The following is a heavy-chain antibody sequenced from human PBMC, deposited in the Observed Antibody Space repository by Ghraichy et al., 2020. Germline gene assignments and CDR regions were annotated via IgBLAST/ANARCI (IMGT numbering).Heavy chain of an antibody. CDR3: ATTYFDFWSGPSIDS. Sequence: SETLSLTCTVSGGSIRSFYWSWIRQPAGKGLEWIGRIHASGSTNYNPSLKSRINLSLDTSKNQFSLRVSSVTAADTAVYYCATTYFDFWSGPSIDSWGQGTRVIVSS. CDR2: IHASGST. CDR1: GGSIRSFY. J-gene: IGHJ4*02. D-gene: IGHD3-3*01. V-gene: IGHV4-4*07.